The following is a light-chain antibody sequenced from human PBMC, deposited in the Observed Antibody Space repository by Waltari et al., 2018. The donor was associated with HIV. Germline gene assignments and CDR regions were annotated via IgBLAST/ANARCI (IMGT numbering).Light chain of an antibody. Sequence: DIQMTQSPSTLSASVGDRVTITCRASRSIRNWLDWYQQKPGKAPKLLIYKVSTLESGVPSRFSGSGSGTEFTLTISSLQPDDSATYFCQQFNYFWTFGQGTKLEIK. J-gene: IGKJ1*01. CDR1: RSIRNW. CDR2: KVS. CDR3: QQFNYFWT. V-gene: IGKV1-5*03.